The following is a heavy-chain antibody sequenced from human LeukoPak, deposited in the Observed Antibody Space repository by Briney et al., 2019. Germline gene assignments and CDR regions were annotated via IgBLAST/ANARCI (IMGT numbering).Heavy chain of an antibody. D-gene: IGHD6-19*01. J-gene: IGHJ4*02. CDR3: ARDVEQWLVRVYYFDY. V-gene: IGHV3-48*01. CDR2: ISSGSTTI. Sequence: PGGSLRLSCATSGITLSSYSMNWVRQATGKGPEWVSYISSGSTTIYYADSVKGRFTISRDNAKNSLYLQMNSLRAEDTAVYYCARDVEQWLVRVYYFDYWGQGTLVTVSS. CDR1: GITLSSYS.